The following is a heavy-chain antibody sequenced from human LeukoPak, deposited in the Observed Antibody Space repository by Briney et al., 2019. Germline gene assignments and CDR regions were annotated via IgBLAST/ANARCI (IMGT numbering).Heavy chain of an antibody. CDR3: ARERGSGWNAFFDY. CDR1: GFTFSSYA. CDR2: ISGSGGST. D-gene: IGHD6-19*01. V-gene: IGHV3-23*01. J-gene: IGHJ4*02. Sequence: GGSLRLSCAASGFTFSSYAMSWVRQAPGKGLEWVSAISGSGGSTYYADSVKGRFTISRDSSKNTLFLQMNSLRAEDTAVYYCARERGSGWNAFFDYWGQGTLVTVSS.